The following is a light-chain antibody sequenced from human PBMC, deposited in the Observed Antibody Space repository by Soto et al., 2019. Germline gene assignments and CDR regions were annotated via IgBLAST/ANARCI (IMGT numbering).Light chain of an antibody. J-gene: IGKJ1*01. CDR2: GAS. CDR3: QQSYNTPPT. CDR1: QSISNY. Sequence: DIQMTQSPSSLSASVGDRVTITCRASQSISNYLNWYQQKPGKAPKLLIYGASSLQSGVPSRFSGSGSGTDFTLTISSLQPEDFATYYCQQSYNTPPTFGQGTKVEI. V-gene: IGKV1-39*01.